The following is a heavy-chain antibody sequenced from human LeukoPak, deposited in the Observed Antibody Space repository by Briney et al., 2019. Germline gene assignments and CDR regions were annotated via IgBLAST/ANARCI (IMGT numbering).Heavy chain of an antibody. CDR1: GGSISSGGYY. CDR3: AGRSGYCSGGSCWVDAFDI. D-gene: IGHD2-15*01. Sequence: SQTLSLTCTVSGGSISSGGYYWSWIRQHPGKGLEWIGYIYYSGSTNYNPSLKSRVTISVDTSKNQFSLKLSSVTAADTAVYYCAGRSGYCSGGSCWVDAFDIWGQGTMVTVSS. J-gene: IGHJ3*02. CDR2: IYYSGST. V-gene: IGHV4-61*08.